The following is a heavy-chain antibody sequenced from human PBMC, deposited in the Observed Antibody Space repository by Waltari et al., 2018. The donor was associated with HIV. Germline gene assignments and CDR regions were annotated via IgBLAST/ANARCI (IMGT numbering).Heavy chain of an antibody. CDR2: IRSKTYGGTT. J-gene: IGHJ4*02. V-gene: IGHV3-49*04. Sequence: EVQLVESGGGLVQPGRSLRLPCAASGFSFGAYSMSWVRQAPGEGLGWVGFIRSKTYGGTTEYAASVKGRFTISRDDSKSIAYLQMNSLKTEDTAVYYCTKAVAGFYYFDYWGQGAQVTVSS. D-gene: IGHD6-19*01. CDR3: TKAVAGFYYFDY. CDR1: GFSFGAYS.